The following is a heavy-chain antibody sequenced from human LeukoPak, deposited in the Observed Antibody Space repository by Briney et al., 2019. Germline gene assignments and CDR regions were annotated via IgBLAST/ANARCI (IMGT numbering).Heavy chain of an antibody. V-gene: IGHV4-61*02. CDR2: IYTSGST. CDR1: GGSISSGSYY. CDR3: ARWIYLLAAFGI. J-gene: IGHJ3*02. Sequence: PSETLSLTCTVSGGSISSGSYYWSWIRQPAGKGLEWIGRIYTSGSTNYNPSLKSRVTISVDTSKNQFSLKLSSVTAADTAVYYCARWIYLLAAFGIWGQGTMVTVSS. D-gene: IGHD5-12*01.